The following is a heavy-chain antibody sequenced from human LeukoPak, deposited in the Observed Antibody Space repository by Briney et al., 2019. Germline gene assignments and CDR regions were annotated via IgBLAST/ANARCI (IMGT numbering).Heavy chain of an antibody. V-gene: IGHV3-74*01. CDR2: INRDGSST. CDR3: ARVPYVFDL. CDR1: GFTFSNYW. J-gene: IGHJ3*01. Sequence: GGSLRLSCAASGFTFSNYWMHWVRQAPGKGLVWISRINRDGSSTDYLDSVKGRFTISRDNARNTLYLQMNSLRAEDTAVYYCARVPYVFDLWGQGTMVTVSS.